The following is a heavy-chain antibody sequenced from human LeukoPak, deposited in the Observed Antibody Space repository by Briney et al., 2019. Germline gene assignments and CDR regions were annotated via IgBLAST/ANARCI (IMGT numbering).Heavy chain of an antibody. V-gene: IGHV4-61*08. CDR3: AREKVGSITIFGGFDP. J-gene: IGHJ5*02. CDR1: GGSISSADYY. D-gene: IGHD3-3*01. Sequence: PSQTLSLTCTVSGGSISSADYYWRWLRQPPGKGLEWVGYIYYSGSTNYNPSLKSRVTISGDTSQHQFYLKLSSVTAADTAVYYCAREKVGSITIFGGFDPWGQGTLVTVSS. CDR2: IYYSGST.